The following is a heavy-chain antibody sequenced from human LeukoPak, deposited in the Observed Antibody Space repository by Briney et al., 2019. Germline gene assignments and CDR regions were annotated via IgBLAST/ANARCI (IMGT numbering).Heavy chain of an antibody. Sequence: GGSLRLFCKGSGFSFSTSWIHWVRQAPGEGLVWVSRINPDYSGTDYADSVRGRFTISRDNAKSTVFLQMNSLRAEDTAVYYCASPPDGLANAFDIWGLGTMVTVSS. CDR2: INPDYSGT. CDR1: GFSFSTSW. V-gene: IGHV3-74*01. J-gene: IGHJ3*02. D-gene: IGHD5-24*01. CDR3: ASPPDGLANAFDI.